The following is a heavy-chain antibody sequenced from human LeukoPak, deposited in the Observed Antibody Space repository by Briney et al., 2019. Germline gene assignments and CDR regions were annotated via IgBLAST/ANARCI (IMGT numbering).Heavy chain of an antibody. J-gene: IGHJ4*02. Sequence: ASVKVSCKASGGTFSSYAISWVRQAPGQGLEWMGGIIPIFGTANYAQKFQGRVTITTDESTSTAYMEPSSLRSEDTAVYYCAREGDGVVAAYGVSLWGQGTLVTVSS. CDR3: AREGDGVVAAYGVSL. CDR1: GGTFSSYA. V-gene: IGHV1-69*05. CDR2: IIPIFGTA. D-gene: IGHD2-15*01.